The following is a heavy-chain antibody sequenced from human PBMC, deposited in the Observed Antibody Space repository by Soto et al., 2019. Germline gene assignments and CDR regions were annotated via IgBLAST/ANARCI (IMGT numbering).Heavy chain of an antibody. CDR2: IYSGGST. CDR1: GFTFSSYD. Sequence: GGSLRLSCAASGFTFSSYDMHWVRQAPGKGLEWVSVIYSGGSTYYADSVKGRFTISRDNSKNTLYLQMNSLKTEDTAVYYCTTGEELRFLEWGAAYGMDVWGQGTTVTVSS. D-gene: IGHD3-3*01. CDR3: TTGEELRFLEWGAAYGMDV. J-gene: IGHJ6*02. V-gene: IGHV3-53*01.